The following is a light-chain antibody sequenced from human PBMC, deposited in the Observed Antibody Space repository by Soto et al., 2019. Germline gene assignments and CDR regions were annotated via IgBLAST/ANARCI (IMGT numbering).Light chain of an antibody. J-gene: IGKJ4*01. V-gene: IGKV1-8*01. CDR2: AAS. CDR3: QQLNNYPLT. Sequence: AIRMTQSPSSLSSSTGDRVTITCRASQSISSYLAWYQQKPGQAPKLLIYAASTLQSGVPSRFSGSGSGTEFTLTISSLQPEDFATYYCQQLNNYPLTFGGGTKVDI. CDR1: QSISSY.